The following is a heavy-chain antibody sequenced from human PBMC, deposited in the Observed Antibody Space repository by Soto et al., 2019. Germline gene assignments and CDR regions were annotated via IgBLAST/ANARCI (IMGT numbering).Heavy chain of an antibody. CDR1: GYNFINFG. J-gene: IGHJ3*02. V-gene: IGHV1-18*01. Sequence: ASVKVSCKAPGYNFINFGINWVRQAPGQGLEWVGRISPYSGNTNYAQKFQGRVTMTTDTRTAYMELRSLRSDDTAVYYCAKLAAYSTISPLDMWGQGTKVTVSS. CDR2: ISPYSGNT. CDR3: AKLAAYSTISPLDM. D-gene: IGHD2-15*01.